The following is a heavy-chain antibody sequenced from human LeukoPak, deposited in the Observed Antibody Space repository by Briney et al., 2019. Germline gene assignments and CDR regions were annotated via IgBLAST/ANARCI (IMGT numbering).Heavy chain of an antibody. Sequence: GGSLRLSCAASGFTFSSYGMHWVRQAPGKGLEWVAVISYDGSNKYYADSVKGRFTISRDNSKNTLYLQMNSLGAEDTAVYYCAKVSRYCSGGSCRPDYYYGMDVWGKGTTVTVSS. CDR1: GFTFSSYG. CDR2: ISYDGSNK. D-gene: IGHD2-15*01. CDR3: AKVSRYCSGGSCRPDYYYGMDV. V-gene: IGHV3-30*18. J-gene: IGHJ6*04.